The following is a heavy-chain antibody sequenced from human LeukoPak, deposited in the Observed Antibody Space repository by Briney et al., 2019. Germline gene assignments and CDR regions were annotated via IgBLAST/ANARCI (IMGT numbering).Heavy chain of an antibody. V-gene: IGHV3-23*01. J-gene: IGHJ4*02. D-gene: IGHD1-1*01. CDR1: GFTFSTYA. Sequence: GGSLPLSCAASGFTFSTYAVNWVRQAPGKGLEWVSAISCSGGTTYSADSVKGRYSISRDNCKNTLYLRMNSLRAEDTAIYYCAKDPNAWPTTFDSWGQGTLVTVSA. CDR2: ISCSGGTT. CDR3: AKDPNAWPTTFDS.